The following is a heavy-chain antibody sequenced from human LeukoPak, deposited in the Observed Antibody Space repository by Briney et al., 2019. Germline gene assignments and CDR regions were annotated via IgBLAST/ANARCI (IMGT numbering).Heavy chain of an antibody. V-gene: IGHV3-11*01. D-gene: IGHD2-21*02. Sequence: GGSLRLSCAASGFIFSDYYMSWIRQAPGKGLEWVSYISSSGSTIYYADSVKGRFTISRDNAKNSLYLQMNSLRAEDTAVYYCARGTLLLFVSPYFDYWGQGTLVTVSS. J-gene: IGHJ4*02. CDR3: ARGTLLLFVSPYFDY. CDR2: ISSSGSTI. CDR1: GFIFSDYY.